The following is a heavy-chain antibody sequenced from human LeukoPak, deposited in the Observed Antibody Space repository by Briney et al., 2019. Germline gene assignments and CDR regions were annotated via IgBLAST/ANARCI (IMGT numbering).Heavy chain of an antibody. CDR2: IKKDGSEK. V-gene: IGHV3-7*01. Sequence: GGSLRLSCAASGFSLSAYWMSWVRQAPGKGLEWVAHIKKDGSEKYYVDSVRGRFTISRDNAKNALYLQMNSLRVEDTAVYYCVRDHYFGSGSYYDWLDPWGQGTLVTVSS. CDR1: GFSLSAYW. J-gene: IGHJ5*02. D-gene: IGHD3-10*01. CDR3: VRDHYFGSGSYYDWLDP.